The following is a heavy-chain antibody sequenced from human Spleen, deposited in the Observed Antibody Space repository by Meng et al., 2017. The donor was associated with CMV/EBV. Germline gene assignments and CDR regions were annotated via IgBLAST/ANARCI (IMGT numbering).Heavy chain of an antibody. D-gene: IGHD3-16*01. CDR3: ARGGAYTYCDY. J-gene: IGHJ4*02. CDR2: IYSGGDA. V-gene: IGHV3-53*01. CDR1: GFAISNNY. Sequence: ACALSGFAISNNYVSWVRQAPGKGLEWVSSIYSGGDAYYADSVKGRFTISRDNSKKTLYLQMNSLRAEDTAVYYCARGGAYTYCDYWGQGTLVTVSS.